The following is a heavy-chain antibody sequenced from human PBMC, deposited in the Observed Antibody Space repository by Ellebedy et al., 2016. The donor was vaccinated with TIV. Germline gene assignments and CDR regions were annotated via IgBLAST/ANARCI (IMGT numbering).Heavy chain of an antibody. CDR2: IITILGKA. D-gene: IGHD4-23*01. V-gene: IGHV1-69*10. J-gene: IGHJ4*02. Sequence: AASVKVSCKASGGTFSSYGISWARQAPGQGLEWMGGIITILGKANYAQKFQGRVTIPADESTSTAYMELSSLRSEDTAVYYCARVGNYYGGNPSYYFDYWGQGTLVTVSS. CDR1: GGTFSSYG. CDR3: ARVGNYYGGNPSYYFDY.